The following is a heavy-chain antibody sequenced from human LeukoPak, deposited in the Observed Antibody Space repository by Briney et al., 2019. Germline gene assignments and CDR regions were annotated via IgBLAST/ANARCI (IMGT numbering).Heavy chain of an antibody. CDR3: VRRGVKVSESRYYFDY. CDR1: GYSIIKSNW. CDR2: IYHSGTT. D-gene: IGHD3-9*01. J-gene: IGHJ4*02. Sequence: PSETLSLTCAVSGYSIIKSNWWTWVRQAPGKGLEWIGEIYHSGTTNFSPSLKSRVTISVDRSQNQFSLRLTSVTAADTAVYYCVRRGVKVSESRYYFDYWGQGTLVIVSS. V-gene: IGHV4-4*02.